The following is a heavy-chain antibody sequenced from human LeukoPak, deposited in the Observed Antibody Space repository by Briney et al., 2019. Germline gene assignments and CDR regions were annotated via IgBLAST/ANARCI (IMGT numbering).Heavy chain of an antibody. CDR1: GFTFSNAW. CDR2: IKSKTDGGTT. Sequence: GGSLRLSCVVSGFTFSNAWMSWVRQTPGKGLEWVGRIKSKTDGGTTDYAAPVKGRFTISRDVSKNTLYLQMNSLKTEDTAVYYCTTAPGGYGEHDDYWGQGTLVTVSS. CDR3: TTAPGGYGEHDDY. V-gene: IGHV3-15*01. J-gene: IGHJ4*02. D-gene: IGHD4-17*01.